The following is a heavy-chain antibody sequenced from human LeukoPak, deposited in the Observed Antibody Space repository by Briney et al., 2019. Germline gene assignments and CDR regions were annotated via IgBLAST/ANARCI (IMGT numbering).Heavy chain of an antibody. CDR3: ARDGERSGSSVYFDY. J-gene: IGHJ4*02. CDR1: GFTFSNYG. Sequence: PGRSLRLFCAASGFTFSNYGMHWVRQAPGKGLEWVAVIWYDGSNKYYADSVKGRFTISRDNSKNTPYLQMNSLRAEDTAVYFCARDGERSGSSVYFDYWGQGTLVTVSS. V-gene: IGHV3-33*01. D-gene: IGHD6-25*01. CDR2: IWYDGSNK.